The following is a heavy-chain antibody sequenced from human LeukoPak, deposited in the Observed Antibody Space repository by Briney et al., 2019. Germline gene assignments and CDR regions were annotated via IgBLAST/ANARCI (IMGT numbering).Heavy chain of an antibody. D-gene: IGHD6-19*01. CDR3: AKEGQTVAGNGYFDS. J-gene: IGHJ4*02. V-gene: IGHV3-30*18. CDR2: ISYDGSNK. CDR1: GFTFSSYG. Sequence: GGSLRLSCAASGFTFSSYGMHWVRQAPGKGLEWVAVISYDGSNKYYADSVKGRFTISRDNSKNTLYLQMNSLRAEDTAAYYCAKEGQTVAGNGYFDSWGQGTLVTVSS.